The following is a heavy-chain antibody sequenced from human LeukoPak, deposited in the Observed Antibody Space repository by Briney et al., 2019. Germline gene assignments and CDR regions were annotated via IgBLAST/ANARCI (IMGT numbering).Heavy chain of an antibody. CDR1: GYTLTELS. D-gene: IGHD3-3*01. Sequence: ASVKVSCKVSGYTLTELSMHWVRQAPGKGLEWMGGFDPEDGETIYARKFQGRVTMTEDTSTDTAHMELSSLRSEDTAVYYCATGLTPSITIFGVVNYYYGMDVWGQGTTVTVSS. V-gene: IGHV1-24*01. CDR3: ATGLTPSITIFGVVNYYYGMDV. J-gene: IGHJ6*02. CDR2: FDPEDGET.